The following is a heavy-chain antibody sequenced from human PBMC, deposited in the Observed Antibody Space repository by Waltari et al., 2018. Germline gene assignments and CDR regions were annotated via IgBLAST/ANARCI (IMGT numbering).Heavy chain of an antibody. CDR2: INHSGST. V-gene: IGHV4-34*01. CDR1: GGSFSGYY. CDR3: ARVSNKDY. J-gene: IGHJ4*02. Sequence: QVQLQQWGAGLLKPSETLSLTCAVYGGSFSGYYWSWIRQPQGKGLEWIGEINHSGSTNYNPSLKSRVTISVDTSKNQFSLKLSSVTAADTAVYYCARVSNKDYWGQGTLVTVSS.